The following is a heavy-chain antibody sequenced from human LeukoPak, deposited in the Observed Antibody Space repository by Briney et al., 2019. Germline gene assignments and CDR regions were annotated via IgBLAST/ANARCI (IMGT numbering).Heavy chain of an antibody. J-gene: IGHJ5*02. CDR1: GVSISSSSYY. V-gene: IGHV4-39*01. Sequence: SETLSLTCTVSGVSISSSSYYWGWIRQPPGKGLEGIVSIYYSGSTYYNPSLKSRVTISVDTSKNQFSLKLSSVTAADTAVYYCASSYGRSAGFDPWGEGTLVTVSS. D-gene: IGHD5-18*01. CDR3: ASSYGRSAGFDP. CDR2: IYYSGST.